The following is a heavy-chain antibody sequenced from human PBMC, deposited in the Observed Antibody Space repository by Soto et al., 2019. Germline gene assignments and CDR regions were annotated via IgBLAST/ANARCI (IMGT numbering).Heavy chain of an antibody. CDR1: GASVSSDYYH. V-gene: IGHV4-61*01. J-gene: IGHJ4*02. D-gene: IGHD1-26*01. CDR3: ATLLVGNGGRGH. CDR2: FSDRGSI. Sequence: QVQLQESGPSLLRPSETLSLTCSVSGASVSSDYYHWSWARQPPGKGLEWIGYFSDRGSINYHPSLKSRLTISIDTSKNQLSLKLTSVTTADTAVYYCATLLVGNGGRGHWGQGLLVAVSS.